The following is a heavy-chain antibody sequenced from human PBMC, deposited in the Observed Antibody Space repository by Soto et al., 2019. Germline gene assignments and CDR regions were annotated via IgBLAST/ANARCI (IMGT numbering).Heavy chain of an antibody. D-gene: IGHD2-21*01. Sequence: GGSLRLSCAASGFTFNTYAMNWVRQAPGKGLEWVSYISSSSSNIYYADSVKGRFTISRDNAKNSLSLQMNSLRAEDTAVYYCARVHCGGDCYHPHFEYWGQGTLVTVSS. J-gene: IGHJ4*02. CDR2: ISSSSSNI. CDR3: ARVHCGGDCYHPHFEY. CDR1: GFTFNTYA. V-gene: IGHV3-48*01.